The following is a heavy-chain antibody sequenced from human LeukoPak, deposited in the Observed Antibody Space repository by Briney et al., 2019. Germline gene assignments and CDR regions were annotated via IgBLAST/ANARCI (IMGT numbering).Heavy chain of an antibody. V-gene: IGHV1-2*02. CDR1: GYTFTGYY. D-gene: IGHD1-26*01. CDR2: INPNSGGT. Sequence: GASVKVSCKAPGYTFTGYYMHWVRQAPGQGLEWMGWINPNSGGTNYAQKFQGRVTMTRDTSISTAYMELSRLRSDDTAVYYCATSLGGSSGLDYWGQGTLVTVSS. CDR3: ATSLGGSSGLDY. J-gene: IGHJ4*02.